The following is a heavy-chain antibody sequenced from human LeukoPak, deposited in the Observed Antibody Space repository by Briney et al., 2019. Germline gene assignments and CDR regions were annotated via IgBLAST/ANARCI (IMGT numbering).Heavy chain of an antibody. J-gene: IGHJ4*02. CDR3: ARVRRQLGLWLDY. Sequence: SETLSLTCTVSGGSISSYYWSWIRQPPGKGLEWIGYIYYSGSTNYNPSLKSRVTTSVDTSKNQFSLKLSSVTAAVTAVYYCARVRRQLGLWLDYWGQGTLVTVSS. D-gene: IGHD6-6*01. CDR1: GGSISSYY. V-gene: IGHV4-59*01. CDR2: IYYSGST.